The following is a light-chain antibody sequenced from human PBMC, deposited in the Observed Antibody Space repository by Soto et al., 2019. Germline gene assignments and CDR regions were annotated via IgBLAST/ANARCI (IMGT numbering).Light chain of an antibody. CDR1: SSDVGNYDY. Sequence: QSALTQPRSVSGSPGQSVTISCTGTSSDVGNYDYVSWFQQHPGKAPKLMIYDVSYWPSGVPDRFSGSKSGNTASLTISGLQPEDEADYYCCSYAGTSYVLFGGGTKLTVL. J-gene: IGLJ2*01. CDR2: DVS. CDR3: CSYAGTSYVL. V-gene: IGLV2-11*01.